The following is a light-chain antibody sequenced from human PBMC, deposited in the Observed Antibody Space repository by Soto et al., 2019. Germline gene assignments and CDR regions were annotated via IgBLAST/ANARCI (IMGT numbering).Light chain of an antibody. Sequence: DIVMTQSPESLAVSLGERATINCKSSQSVLSTSNNKNYLSWYQQKPGQPPKLLISWASTRESGVPNRFSGSGSGTDFTLTISSLQAEDVAIYFCQQYYSSPLTFGQGTRLETK. CDR3: QQYYSSPLT. CDR2: WAS. J-gene: IGKJ5*01. V-gene: IGKV4-1*01. CDR1: QSVLSTSNNKNY.